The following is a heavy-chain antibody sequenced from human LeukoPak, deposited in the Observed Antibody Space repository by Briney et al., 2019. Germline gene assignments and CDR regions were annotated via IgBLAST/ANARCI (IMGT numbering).Heavy chain of an antibody. CDR2: IYTSGST. J-gene: IGHJ4*02. D-gene: IGHD2-8*01. V-gene: IGHV4-4*07. CDR3: ARGRPNDGCTNGVCQYYFDY. Sequence: SETLSLTCTVSGGSISSYYWSWIRQPAGKGLEWIGRIYTSGSTNYNPSLKSRVTMSVDTSKNQFSLKLSSVTAADTAVYYCARGRPNDGCTNGVCQYYFDYWGQGTLVTVSS. CDR1: GGSISSYY.